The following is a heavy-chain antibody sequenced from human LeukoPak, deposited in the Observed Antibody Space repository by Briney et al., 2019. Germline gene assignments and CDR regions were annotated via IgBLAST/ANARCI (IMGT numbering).Heavy chain of an antibody. V-gene: IGHV5-51*01. D-gene: IGHD3-10*01. CDR3: ARLHYYGSGSPQSDAFDI. CDR1: GYSFTSYW. J-gene: IGHJ3*02. Sequence: GESLKISCKGSGYSFTSYWIGWVRQMPGKGLEWMGIIYPGDSDTRYSPSFQGQVTISADKSISTAYLQWSSLKASDTAMYYCARLHYYGSGSPQSDAFDIWGQGTMVTVSS. CDR2: IYPGDSDT.